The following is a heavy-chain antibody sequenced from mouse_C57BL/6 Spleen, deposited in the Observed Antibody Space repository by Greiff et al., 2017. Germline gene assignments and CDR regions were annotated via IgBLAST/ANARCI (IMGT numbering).Heavy chain of an antibody. D-gene: IGHD2-4*01. V-gene: IGHV1-50*01. J-gene: IGHJ2*01. CDR1: GYTFTSYW. Sequence: QVQLQQPGAELVKPGASVKLSCKASGYTFTSYWMQWVKQRPGQGLEWIGEIDPSDSYTNYNQKFKGKATLTVDTSSSTAYMQLSSLTSEDSAVYYCARLYYDYDDWGQGTTLTVSS. CDR2: IDPSDSYT. CDR3: ARLYYDYDD.